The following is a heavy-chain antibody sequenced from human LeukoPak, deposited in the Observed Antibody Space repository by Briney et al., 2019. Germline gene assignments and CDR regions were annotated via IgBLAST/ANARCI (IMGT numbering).Heavy chain of an antibody. CDR2: ISGSGGST. CDR3: AKGEDMYYYDSSGYYAGSNDY. J-gene: IGHJ4*02. Sequence: GSLRLSCAASGFTFSSYAMSWVRQAPGKGLEWVSAISGSGGSTYYADSVKGRFTISRDNSKNTLYLQMNSLRAEDTALYYCAKGEDMYYYDSSGYYAGSNDYWGQGTLVTVSS. V-gene: IGHV3-23*01. D-gene: IGHD3-22*01. CDR1: GFTFSSYA.